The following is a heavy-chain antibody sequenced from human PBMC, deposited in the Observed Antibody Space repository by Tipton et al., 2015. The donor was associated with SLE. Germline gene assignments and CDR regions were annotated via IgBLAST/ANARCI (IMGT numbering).Heavy chain of an antibody. J-gene: IGHJ4*02. V-gene: IGHV4-61*02. CDR3: ARSEYSDGLLDY. CDR1: GGSISSGSYY. D-gene: IGHD5-12*01. CDR2: IYTSGST. Sequence: TLSLTCTVSGGSISSGSYYWSWIRQPAGKGLEWIGRIYTSGSTNYNSSLKSRVTISVDRSKNQFSLRLSSVTAADTAVYYCARSEYSDGLLDYWGQGTLVTVSS.